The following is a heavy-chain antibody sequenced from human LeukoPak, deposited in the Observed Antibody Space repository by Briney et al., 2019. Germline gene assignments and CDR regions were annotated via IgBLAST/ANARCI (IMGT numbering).Heavy chain of an antibody. Sequence: GGSLRLSCAASGFTVSSNYMSWVRQAPGKGLEWVSVIYSGGSTFYADSVKGRFSISRDNSKNTLYLQMNSLRAEDTAVYYCARGGMAAAGTRYYFDYWGQGTLVTVSS. V-gene: IGHV3-53*01. D-gene: IGHD6-13*01. CDR1: GFTVSSNY. CDR3: ARGGMAAAGTRYYFDY. CDR2: IYSGGST. J-gene: IGHJ4*02.